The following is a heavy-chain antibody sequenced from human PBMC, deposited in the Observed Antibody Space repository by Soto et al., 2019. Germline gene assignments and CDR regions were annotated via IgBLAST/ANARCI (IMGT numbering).Heavy chain of an antibody. J-gene: IGHJ4*02. Sequence: QVQLVQSGAEVKKPGASVKVSCKASGFTFTSYGISWVRQAPGQGPEWMGWISAYNGDTNYAQKFQGRVTMTTDTSTTTASMELRGLRSEDTAVYYCSRDYYGGGYDSPIDYWGQGTLVTVSS. CDR3: SRDYYGGGYDSPIDY. V-gene: IGHV1-18*04. D-gene: IGHD5-12*01. CDR1: GFTFTSYG. CDR2: ISAYNGDT.